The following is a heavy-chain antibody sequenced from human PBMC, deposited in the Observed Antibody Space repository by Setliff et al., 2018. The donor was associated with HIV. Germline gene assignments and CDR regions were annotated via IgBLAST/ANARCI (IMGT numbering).Heavy chain of an antibody. Sequence: SVKVSCKGSGDTFTTYVVSWVRQAPGQGLEWMGGRSPIFSTTNYAQKFQGRVTITTDESTSRAYMELSSLRSEDTAVYYWAITSRGYSLQRGGAFDIWGQGTLVTVSS. J-gene: IGHJ3*02. V-gene: IGHV1-69*05. CDR1: GDTFTTYV. CDR3: AITSRGYSLQRGGAFDI. D-gene: IGHD3-22*01. CDR2: RSPIFSTT.